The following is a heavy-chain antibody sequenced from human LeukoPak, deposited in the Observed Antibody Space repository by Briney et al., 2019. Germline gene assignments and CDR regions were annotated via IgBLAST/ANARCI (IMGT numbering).Heavy chain of an antibody. CDR1: GFTFDDYA. D-gene: IGHD3-3*01. J-gene: IGHJ4*02. CDR3: AKEFWSGFDY. Sequence: HSGGSLRLSCAASGFTFDDYAMHWVRQAPGRGLEWVSGISWNSGSIGYADSVKGRFTISRDNAKNSLYLQMNSLRAEDTALYYCAKEFWSGFDYWGQGTLVTVSS. CDR2: ISWNSGSI. V-gene: IGHV3-9*01.